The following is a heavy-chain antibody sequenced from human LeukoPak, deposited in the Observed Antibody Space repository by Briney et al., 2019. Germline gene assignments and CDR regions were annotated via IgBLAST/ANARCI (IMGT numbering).Heavy chain of an antibody. CDR1: GFTFSSYW. Sequence: GSLRLSCAASGFTFSSYWMSWVRQAPGKGLEWVANIKQDGSEKYYVDSMKGRFTISRDNAKESLYLQLNSLRAEDTAVYYCAKWGPYCVGDYCPALDSWGQGTLVTVSS. D-gene: IGHD2-21*02. CDR3: AKWGPYCVGDYCPALDS. V-gene: IGHV3-7*01. CDR2: IKQDGSEK. J-gene: IGHJ4*02.